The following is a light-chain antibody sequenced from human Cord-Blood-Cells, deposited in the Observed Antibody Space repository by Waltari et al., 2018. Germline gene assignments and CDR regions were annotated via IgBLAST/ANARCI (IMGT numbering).Light chain of an antibody. CDR2: GNS. CDR1: SSNIGAGYD. V-gene: IGLV1-40*01. J-gene: IGLJ3*02. Sequence: QSLLTQPPSVSGAPGQRVTISCTGSSSNIGAGYDVHWYQQLPRTAPKLLIYGNSNRPAGVPDRFSGSKSGTSASLAITGLQAEDEADYYCQSYDSSLSGSWVFGGGTKLTVL. CDR3: QSYDSSLSGSWV.